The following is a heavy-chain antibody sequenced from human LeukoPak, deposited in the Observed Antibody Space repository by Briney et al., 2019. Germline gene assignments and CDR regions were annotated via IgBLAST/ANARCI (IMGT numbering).Heavy chain of an antibody. CDR3: AKCGLLTNYYYYYMDV. CDR2: ISDSGHST. Sequence: GGSRRLSCAASGFTFSRYAMSWVRQAPGKGLEWVSTISDSGHSTYYADSVKGRFTIPRDNFKNTLSLQMSSLRGEDTAVYYCAKCGLLTNYYYYYMDVWGKGATVTVSS. CDR1: GFTFSRYA. V-gene: IGHV3-23*01. D-gene: IGHD2-15*01. J-gene: IGHJ6*03.